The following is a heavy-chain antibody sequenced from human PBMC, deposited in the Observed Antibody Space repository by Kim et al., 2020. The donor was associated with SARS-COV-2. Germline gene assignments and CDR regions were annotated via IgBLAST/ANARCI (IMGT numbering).Heavy chain of an antibody. J-gene: IGHJ4*02. V-gene: IGHV3-23*01. CDR3: AKGRARIAAAASLY. CDR1: GFTFSSYA. Sequence: GGSLRLSCAASGFTFSSYAMSWVRQAPGKGLEWVSAISGSGGSTYYVDSVKGRFTISRDNSKNTLYLQMNSLRAEDTAVYYCAKGRARIAAAASLYWGQGTLVTVSS. D-gene: IGHD6-13*01. CDR2: ISGSGGST.